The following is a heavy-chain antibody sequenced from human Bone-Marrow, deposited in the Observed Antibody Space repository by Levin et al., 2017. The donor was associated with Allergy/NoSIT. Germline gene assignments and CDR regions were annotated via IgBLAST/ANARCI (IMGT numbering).Heavy chain of an antibody. V-gene: IGHV3-33*01. CDR1: GFTFSNYG. J-gene: IGHJ4*02. CDR3: AREALGVSAY. CDR2: VWYDGTIK. D-gene: IGHD3-10*01. Sequence: TGGSLRLSCVGSGFTFSNYGIQWVRQAPGKGLEWVAVVWYDGTIKQYSDPVKGRFSISRDNSKNMVQLEMNSLRVEDTAVYFCAREALGVSAYWGEGTLVIVSA.